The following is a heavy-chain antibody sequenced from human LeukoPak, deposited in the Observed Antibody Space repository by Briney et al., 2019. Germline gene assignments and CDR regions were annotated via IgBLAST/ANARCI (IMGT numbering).Heavy chain of an antibody. Sequence: GGSLRLSCAASGFTVSTNYMSWVRQAPGKGLAWVSVIYSDGRTYYADSVKGRFTISRDNSKNTLYLQMNSLRAEDTAVYYCARDSGRFDVFDIWGQGTMVTVSS. D-gene: IGHD3-10*01. V-gene: IGHV3-53*01. CDR2: IYSDGRT. CDR1: GFTVSTNY. J-gene: IGHJ3*02. CDR3: ARDSGRFDVFDI.